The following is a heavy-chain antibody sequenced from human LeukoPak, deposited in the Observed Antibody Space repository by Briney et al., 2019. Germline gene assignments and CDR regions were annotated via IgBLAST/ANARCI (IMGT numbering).Heavy chain of an antibody. D-gene: IGHD1-14*01. CDR2: LYSDGNT. J-gene: IGHJ4*02. Sequence: GGSLRLSCAASGFTVITNDTTWVRQAPGKGLEWVSVLYSDGNTKYADSVQGRFTISRDNSKNTLYPEMNSLSPDDTAVYHCARGVEPLAANTLAYWGQGTLVTVSS. CDR1: GFTVITND. CDR3: ARGVEPLAANTLAY. V-gene: IGHV3-53*01.